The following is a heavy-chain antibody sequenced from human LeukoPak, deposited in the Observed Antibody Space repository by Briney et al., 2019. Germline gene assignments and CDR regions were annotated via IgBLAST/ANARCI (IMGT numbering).Heavy chain of an antibody. CDR2: IYYRGST. CDR1: GASISSHY. CDR3: AKLEVGRFDP. J-gene: IGHJ5*02. V-gene: IGHV4-59*11. D-gene: IGHD7-27*01. Sequence: PSETLSLTCTVSGASISSHYWCWIRQSPGTGLEWIGDIYYRGSTTYNPSLKSRLCISLDTSRNQFSLNLSSVTAADTAVYYCAKLEVGRFDPWGQGILVTVSS.